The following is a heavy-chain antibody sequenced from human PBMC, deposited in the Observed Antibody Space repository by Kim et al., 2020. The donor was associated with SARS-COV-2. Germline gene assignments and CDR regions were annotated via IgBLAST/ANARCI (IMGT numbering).Heavy chain of an antibody. CDR2: INTDGSRV. V-gene: IGHV3-74*01. Sequence: GGSLRLSCAASGFAFSRYWFHCVRQAPGKGLVWVARINTDGSRVDYADSVKGRFTISRDNTKNTLYLQMNSLRVEDTAVYYCARAPDCGGGTCPSRHPYLSMGVWGEGATVT. J-gene: IGHJ6*03. D-gene: IGHD2-21*01. CDR1: GFAFSRYW. CDR3: ARAPDCGGGTCPSRHPYLSMGV.